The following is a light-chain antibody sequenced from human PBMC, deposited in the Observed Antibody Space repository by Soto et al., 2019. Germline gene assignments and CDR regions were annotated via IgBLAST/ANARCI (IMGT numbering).Light chain of an antibody. V-gene: IGKV3-15*01. CDR1: QSVSSK. CDR3: QHYSDWPPTWT. CDR2: GAS. Sequence: EIVMTQSPATLSVSPGERAILSCRASQSVSSKLAWYQQKPGQAPRVLIYGASTRATGIPARFSGSGSGTEFTLTISSLQTEDFAVYYCQHYSDWPPTWTFGQGTKV. J-gene: IGKJ1*01.